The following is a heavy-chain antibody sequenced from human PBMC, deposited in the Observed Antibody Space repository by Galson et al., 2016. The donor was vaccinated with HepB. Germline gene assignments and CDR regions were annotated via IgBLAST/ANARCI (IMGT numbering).Heavy chain of an antibody. CDR3: ARDGWLTGRGIRGGLDV. V-gene: IGHV3-66*02. D-gene: IGHD5-24*01. CDR1: GFTVSSDY. Sequence: SLRLSCAVSGFTVSSDYMSWVRQAPGKELEWVSVIYSGGDTYYADSVKGRFTISRDNSKNTLYLQMSSLRTEDTAVYFCARDGWLTGRGIRGGLDVWGSGTTVTVSS. J-gene: IGHJ6*04. CDR2: IYSGGDT.